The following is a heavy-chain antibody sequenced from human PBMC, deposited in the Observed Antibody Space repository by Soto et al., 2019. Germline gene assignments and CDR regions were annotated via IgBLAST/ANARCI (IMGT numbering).Heavy chain of an antibody. CDR2: ISTSGTT. D-gene: IGHD6-19*01. CDR1: GASISSYF. V-gene: IGHV4-4*07. J-gene: IGHJ5*02. Sequence: SETLSLTCTVSGASISSYFWTWIRQPAGKGLDWIGRISTSGTTNYNPSLKSRVTMSVDTSKNHFSLNLSSVTAADTAVYYCAREAGPDRWFDPWGQGTLVTVLL. CDR3: AREAGPDRWFDP.